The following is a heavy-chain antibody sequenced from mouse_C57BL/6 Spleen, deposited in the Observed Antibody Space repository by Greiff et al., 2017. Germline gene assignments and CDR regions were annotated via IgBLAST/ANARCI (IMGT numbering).Heavy chain of an antibody. V-gene: IGHV5-17*01. Sequence: EVKLVESGGGLVKPGGSLKLSCAASGFTFSDYGMHWVRQAPEKGLEWVAYISSGSSTIYYADTVKGRFTISRDNAKNTLFLQMTSLRSEETAMYYCARVYYAYFDYWGQGTTLTVSS. CDR3: ARVYYAYFDY. CDR1: GFTFSDYG. J-gene: IGHJ2*01. CDR2: ISSGSSTI. D-gene: IGHD1-1*02.